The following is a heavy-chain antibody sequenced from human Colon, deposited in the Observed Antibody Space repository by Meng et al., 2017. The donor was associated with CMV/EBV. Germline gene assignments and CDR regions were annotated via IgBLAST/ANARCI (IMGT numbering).Heavy chain of an antibody. CDR1: TFTSYH. V-gene: IGHV1-46*01. CDR2: INPSDGGP. D-gene: IGHD2-8*02. CDR3: AREYCTAFTCSYNPHWFDP. Sequence: TFTSYHRHWVRQAPGQGLEWVGMINPSDGGPTYAQKFQGRVTMTRDTSTSTVYMDLSSLRSEDTALYFCAREYCTAFTCSYNPHWFDPWGQGTLVTVS. J-gene: IGHJ5*02.